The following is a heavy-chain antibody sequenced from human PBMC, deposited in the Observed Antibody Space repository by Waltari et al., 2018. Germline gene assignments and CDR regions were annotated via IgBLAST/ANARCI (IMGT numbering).Heavy chain of an antibody. Sequence: EVQLVESGGGLVQPGGSLRQSCAAYGFTFTIFWMHWGRQAPGKGLVWVSRIDGVGGGTSYADSVKGRFTISRDNAKNTLYLHMNSLRAEDTAIYYCTLVFEYWGQGTPVTVSS. J-gene: IGHJ4*02. CDR1: GFTFTIFW. CDR3: TLVFEY. V-gene: IGHV3-74*01. CDR2: IDGVGGGT.